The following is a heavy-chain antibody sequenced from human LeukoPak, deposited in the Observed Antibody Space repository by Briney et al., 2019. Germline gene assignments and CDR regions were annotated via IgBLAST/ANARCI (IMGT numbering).Heavy chain of an antibody. CDR3: ARGWSGYSA. Sequence: SETLSLTCAVYGGSFSGYFWSWIRQPPGKGLEWIGEINHSGTINYNPSLKSRGTISVDTSKNHFSLKLSSVTAADTAVYYCARGWSGYSAWGQGTLVTVSS. CDR1: GGSFSGYF. D-gene: IGHD5-12*01. CDR2: INHSGTI. J-gene: IGHJ5*02. V-gene: IGHV4-34*01.